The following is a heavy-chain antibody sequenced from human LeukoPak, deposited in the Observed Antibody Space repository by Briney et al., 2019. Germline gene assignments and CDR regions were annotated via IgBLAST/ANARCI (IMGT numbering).Heavy chain of an antibody. Sequence: ASVKVSCKASGYTFTGYYMHWVRQAPGQGLEWMGWINPNSGNTGYAQKLQGRVTITRNTSISTAYMELSSLRSEDTAVYYCARGTWYYDFWSGYYGGGYYYMDVWGKGTTVTVSS. V-gene: IGHV1-8*03. CDR3: ARGTWYYDFWSGYYGGGYYYMDV. CDR2: INPNSGNT. CDR1: GYTFTGYY. D-gene: IGHD3-3*01. J-gene: IGHJ6*03.